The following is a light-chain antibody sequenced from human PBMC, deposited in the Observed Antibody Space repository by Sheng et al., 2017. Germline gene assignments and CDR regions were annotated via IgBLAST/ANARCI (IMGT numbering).Light chain of an antibody. CDR2: AAS. J-gene: IGKJ1*01. CDR3: QQANSFPWT. V-gene: IGKV1-12*02. CDR1: QGISSY. Sequence: IRMTQSPSSFSASTGDRVTITCRASQGISSYLAWYQQKPGKAPKLLIYAASSLQSGVPSRFSGSGSGTDFTLTISSLQPEDFATYYCQQANSFPWTFGQGTKVEIK.